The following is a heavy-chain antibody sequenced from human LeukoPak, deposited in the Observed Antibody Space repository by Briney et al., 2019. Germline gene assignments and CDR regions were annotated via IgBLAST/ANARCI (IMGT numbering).Heavy chain of an antibody. V-gene: IGHV1-46*01. CDR2: INPSGGST. D-gene: IGHD3-16*02. Sequence: ASVKVSCKASGYTFTSYYMHWVRQAPGQGLEWMGIINPSGGSTSYAQKFQGRVTMTRDTSTSTVYMELSSLRSEDTAVYYCARDVKNLSRSGVIGYYFDYWGQGTLVTVSS. CDR1: GYTFTSYY. CDR3: ARDVKNLSRSGVIGYYFDY. J-gene: IGHJ4*02.